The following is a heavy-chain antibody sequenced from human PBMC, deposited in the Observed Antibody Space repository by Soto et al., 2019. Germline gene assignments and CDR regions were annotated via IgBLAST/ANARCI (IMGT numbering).Heavy chain of an antibody. CDR1: GFTFSSYE. D-gene: IGHD1-26*01. CDR2: ISSSGSTI. J-gene: IGHJ6*02. Sequence: PGGSLRLSCAASGFTFSSYEMNWVRQAPGKGLEWVSYISSSGSTIYYADSVKGRFTISRDNAKNSLYLQMNSLRAEDTAVYYCARSGSYYGHLLYYYYGMDVWGQGTTVTVSS. CDR3: ARSGSYYGHLLYYYYGMDV. V-gene: IGHV3-48*03.